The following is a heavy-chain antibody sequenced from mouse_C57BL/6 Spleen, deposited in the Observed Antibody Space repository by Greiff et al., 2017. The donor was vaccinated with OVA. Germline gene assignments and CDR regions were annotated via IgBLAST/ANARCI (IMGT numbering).Heavy chain of an antibody. CDR1: GYTFTDYY. CDR2: IYPGSGNT. CDR3: ARGGGYSNYGGYAMDY. D-gene: IGHD2-5*01. Sequence: QVQLQQSGAELVRPGASVKLSCKASGYTFTDYYINWVKQRPGQGLEWIARIYPGSGNTYYNEKFKGKATLTAEKSSSTAYMQLSSLTSEDSAVYFCARGGGYSNYGGYAMDYWGQGTSVTVSS. J-gene: IGHJ4*01. V-gene: IGHV1-76*01.